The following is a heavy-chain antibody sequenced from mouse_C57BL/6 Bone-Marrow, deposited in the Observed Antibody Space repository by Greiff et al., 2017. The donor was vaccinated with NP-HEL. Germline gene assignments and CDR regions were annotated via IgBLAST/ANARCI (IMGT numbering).Heavy chain of an antibody. CDR3: ATYYGSSYFDY. Sequence: QVQLQQPGAELVKPGASVKMSCKASGYTFTSYWITWVKQRPGQGLEWIGDIYPGSGSTNYNEKFKSKATLTVDKSSSTAYMQLSSLTSEDSAVYYCATYYGSSYFDYWGQGTTLTVSS. J-gene: IGHJ2*01. D-gene: IGHD1-1*01. V-gene: IGHV1-55*01. CDR1: GYTFTSYW. CDR2: IYPGSGST.